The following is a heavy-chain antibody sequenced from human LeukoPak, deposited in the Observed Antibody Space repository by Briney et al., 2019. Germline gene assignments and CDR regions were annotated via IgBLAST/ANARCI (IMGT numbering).Heavy chain of an antibody. CDR3: ARVWGPLLWFGELFHSYYYYYYMDV. D-gene: IGHD3-10*01. CDR1: GYTFTSYG. Sequence: ASVKVSCKASGYTFTSYGISWVRQAPGQGLEWMGWISAYNGNTNYAQKLQGRVTMTTDTSTSTAYMELRSLRSDDTAVYYCARVWGPLLWFGELFHSYYYYYYMDVWGKGTTVTVSS. J-gene: IGHJ6*03. V-gene: IGHV1-18*01. CDR2: ISAYNGNT.